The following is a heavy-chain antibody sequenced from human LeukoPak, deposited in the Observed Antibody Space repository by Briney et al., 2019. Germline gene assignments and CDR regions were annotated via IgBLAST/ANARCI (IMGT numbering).Heavy chain of an antibody. J-gene: IGHJ4*02. V-gene: IGHV1-24*01. CDR3: AIGSGGDY. D-gene: IGHD6-19*01. CDR1: GGTFSSYA. Sequence: GASVKVSCKASGGTFSSYAISWVRQAPGKGLEWMGGFDPEDGETIYAQKFQGRVTMTEDTSTDTAYMELSSLRSEDTAVYYCAIGSGGDYWGQGTLVTVSS. CDR2: FDPEDGET.